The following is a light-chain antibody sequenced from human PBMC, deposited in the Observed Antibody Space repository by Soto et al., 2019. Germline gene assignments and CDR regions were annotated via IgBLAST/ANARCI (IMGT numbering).Light chain of an antibody. V-gene: IGKV3-15*01. J-gene: IGKJ1*01. CDR2: GAS. CDR1: QSVSSN. Sequence: PQFPATLSLSPGGRARLSSRASQSVSSNLAWYQQKPGQAPRLLIYGASTRATGIPAGFSGSGSGTEFTRTISSLQSQDFEVYFCQQYNNWPLFGQGTKVDIK. CDR3: QQYNNWPL.